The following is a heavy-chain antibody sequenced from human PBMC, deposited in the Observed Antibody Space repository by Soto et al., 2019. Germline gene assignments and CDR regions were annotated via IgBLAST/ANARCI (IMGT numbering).Heavy chain of an antibody. J-gene: IGHJ4*02. CDR3: ARMDDWGASGWYHFDS. CDR1: GFTFTDYA. V-gene: IGHV3-30-3*01. D-gene: IGHD6-19*01. CDR2: VSYDGHTT. Sequence: VGSVRLSCTTSGFTFTDYAMHWVRQAPGKGLEWVAVVSYDGHTTDYTESVKGRFTISRDNSKNTVFLHMDTLRTEDTALYYCARMDDWGASGWYHFDSWGQGTLVTVSS.